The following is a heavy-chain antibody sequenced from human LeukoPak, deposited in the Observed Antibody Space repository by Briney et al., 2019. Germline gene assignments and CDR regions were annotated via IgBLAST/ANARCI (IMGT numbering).Heavy chain of an antibody. CDR2: ISSSGTTI. D-gene: IGHD6-13*01. CDR3: ATDCGSSCFDY. V-gene: IGHV3-48*03. CDR1: GFTFSSYE. Sequence: PGGSLRLSCAASGFTFSSYEMNWVRQAPGKGLEWVSYISSSGTTIYYADSVKGRFTISRDNAKNSLYLQMSSLRAEDTAVYYCATDCGSSCFDYWGQGTLVTVSS. J-gene: IGHJ4*02.